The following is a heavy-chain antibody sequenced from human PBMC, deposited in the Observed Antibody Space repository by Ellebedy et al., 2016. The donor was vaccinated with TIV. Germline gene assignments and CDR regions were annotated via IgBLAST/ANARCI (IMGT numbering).Heavy chain of an antibody. CDR2: MTGSTTTI. CDR3: ARSVQWYFDL. J-gene: IGHJ2*01. CDR1: GFTFSDYS. V-gene: IGHV3-48*02. Sequence: LSLTCAASGFTFSDYSMNWVRQAPGKGLEWIAYMTGSTTTIYYADSVKGRFTISRVNAKNSLYLQMNSLRDEDTAVYYCARSVQWYFDLWGRGTQVTVSS.